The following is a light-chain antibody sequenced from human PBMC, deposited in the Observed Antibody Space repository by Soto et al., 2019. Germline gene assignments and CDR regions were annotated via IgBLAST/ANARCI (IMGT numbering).Light chain of an antibody. CDR3: QQGNSFPVT. CDR1: QGISNW. V-gene: IGKV1-12*01. J-gene: IGKJ5*01. Sequence: DLQMTQSPSSVSASVGDRVTITCRGSQGISNWLAWYQQTPGKAPKLLIYAASSLQSGVPSRFSGSGPGTDFTLTIRSLQPEDFATYSCQQGNSFPVTFGRGTRLE. CDR2: AAS.